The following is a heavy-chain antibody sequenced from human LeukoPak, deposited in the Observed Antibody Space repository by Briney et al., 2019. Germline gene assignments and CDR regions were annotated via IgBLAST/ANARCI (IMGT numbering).Heavy chain of an antibody. D-gene: IGHD1-26*01. CDR2: IYTSGRT. CDR3: ARARYREINYAYAGGFYYMDV. CDR1: GGSISYYY. V-gene: IGHV4-4*07. J-gene: IGHJ6*03. Sequence: SETLSLTCTVSGGSISYYYWNWIRQPAGKGLEWIGRIYTSGRTYYNPSLKSRVSMSVDTSKNQFSLKLSSVTAADTAVYYCARARYREINYAYAGGFYYMDVWGKGTTVTVSS.